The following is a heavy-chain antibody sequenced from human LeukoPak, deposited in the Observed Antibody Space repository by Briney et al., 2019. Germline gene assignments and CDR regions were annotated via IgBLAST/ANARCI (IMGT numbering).Heavy chain of an antibody. CDR1: GASVATYY. V-gene: IGHV4-4*07. D-gene: IGHD3-22*01. CDR2: MSTRGPT. Sequence: PSETLSLTCTVSGASVATYYWAWIRRSPGKGLELIGRMSTRGPTNYNPSLESRVSVSADASKNQFSLKLTSVTAADTAIYYCARWSSGDYYYVDYWGQGTLVTVSS. J-gene: IGHJ4*02. CDR3: ARWSSGDYYYVDY.